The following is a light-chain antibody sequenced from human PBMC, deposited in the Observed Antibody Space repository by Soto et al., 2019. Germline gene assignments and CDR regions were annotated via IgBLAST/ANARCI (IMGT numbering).Light chain of an antibody. CDR2: EVS. CDR3: QQYNSHPLT. J-gene: IGKJ4*01. Sequence: DIQMTQSPSTLSASVGDRVTITCRATQSITPWLALYQQKPWKAPKLLIYEVSTLETGVPSRFSGSGSGTEFTLTISRLQPDYFATYYCQQYNSHPLTFGGGTKLEIK. V-gene: IGKV1-5*03. CDR1: QSITPW.